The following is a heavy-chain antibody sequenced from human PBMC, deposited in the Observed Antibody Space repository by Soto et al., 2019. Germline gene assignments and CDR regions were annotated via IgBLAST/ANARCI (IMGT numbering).Heavy chain of an antibody. J-gene: IGHJ4*02. D-gene: IGHD3-10*01. CDR3: AKGRFGELLYYFDY. CDR1: GFTFSSYA. Sequence: PGGSLRLSFAASGFTFSSYAMSWVRQAPGKGLEWVSAISGSGGSTYYADSVKGRFTISRDNSKNTLYLQMNSLRAEDTAVYYCAKGRFGELLYYFDYWGQGTLVTVSS. V-gene: IGHV3-23*01. CDR2: ISGSGGST.